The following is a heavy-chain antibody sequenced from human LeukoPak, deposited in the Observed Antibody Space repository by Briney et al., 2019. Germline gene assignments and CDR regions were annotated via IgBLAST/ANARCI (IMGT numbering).Heavy chain of an antibody. CDR3: ARDRGDGSGILDV. D-gene: IGHD3-10*01. CDR1: GGSFSGHY. J-gene: IGHJ6*02. Sequence: SETLSLTCAVYGGSFSGHYWSWIRQPPGKGLEWIGYIYYSGSTNYNPSLKSRVDTSKNQFSLKLSSVTAADTAVYYCARDRGDGSGILDVWGQGTTVTVSS. CDR2: IYYSGST. V-gene: IGHV4-59*11.